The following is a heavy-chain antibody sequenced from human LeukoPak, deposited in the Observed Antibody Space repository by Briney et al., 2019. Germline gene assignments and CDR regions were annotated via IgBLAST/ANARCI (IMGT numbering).Heavy chain of an antibody. CDR2: IGSSDSTT. CDR3: ARVVAAAGYCFDS. Sequence: GGSLRLSCVASGFTFSSYEMNWVRQAPGKGLEWLSYIGSSDSTTHYADSVKGRFTISRDNAKNSLYLQMNYLRAEDTAVYYCARVVAAAGYCFDSWGQGTLVTVSS. J-gene: IGHJ4*02. V-gene: IGHV3-48*03. D-gene: IGHD6-13*01. CDR1: GFTFSSYE.